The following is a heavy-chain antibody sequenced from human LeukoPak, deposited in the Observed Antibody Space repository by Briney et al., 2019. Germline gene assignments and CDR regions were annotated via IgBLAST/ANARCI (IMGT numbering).Heavy chain of an antibody. CDR1: GFNFHNFA. V-gene: IGHV3-30*04. D-gene: IGHD1-1*01. J-gene: IGHJ4*02. CDR2: IRYDGSDK. CDR3: AEDQQLEPFHY. Sequence: ERSLRLSCEASGFNFHNFAMHWVRQAPGKGLEWVAFIRYDGSDKFYADSVKGRFTIPRDNSRDTLYLQMNSLRAEDTAVYYCAEDQQLEPFHYWGRGTLVAVSS.